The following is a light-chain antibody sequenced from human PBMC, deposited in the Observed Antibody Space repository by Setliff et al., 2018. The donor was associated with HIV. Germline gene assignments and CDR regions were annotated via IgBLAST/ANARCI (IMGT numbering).Light chain of an antibody. V-gene: IGLV2-14*03. CDR1: SSDVSTYNF. J-gene: IGLJ1*01. Sequence: QSVLTQPASVSGSPGQSITISRTGASSDVSTYNFVSWYQQHPGKAPKLMIYDVSYRPSGVSNRFSGSKSGNTASLTISGLQAEDEADYYCSSYTSSTPLYVFGNGTKVTVL. CDR2: DVS. CDR3: SSYTSSTPLYV.